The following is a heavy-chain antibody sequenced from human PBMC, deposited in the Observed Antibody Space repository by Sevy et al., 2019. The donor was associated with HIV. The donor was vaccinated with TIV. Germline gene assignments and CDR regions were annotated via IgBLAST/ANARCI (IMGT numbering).Heavy chain of an antibody. CDR1: GFTFSSYW. CDR2: IKQDGSEK. V-gene: IGHV3-7*03. Sequence: GGSLRLSCAASGFTFSSYWMSWVRQAPGKGLEWVANIKQDGSEKYYVDSVKGRFTISRDNAKNSLYLQMNSLRAEDTAVYYCARTLLWFRELSYYFDYWGLGTLVTVSS. J-gene: IGHJ4*02. D-gene: IGHD3-10*01. CDR3: ARTLLWFRELSYYFDY.